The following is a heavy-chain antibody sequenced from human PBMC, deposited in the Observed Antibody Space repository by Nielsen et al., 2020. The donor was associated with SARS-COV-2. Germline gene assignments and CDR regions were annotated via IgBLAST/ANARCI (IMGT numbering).Heavy chain of an antibody. CDR3: ASEGQGGAIYFDY. V-gene: IGHV3-30-3*01. Sequence: GESLKISCAASGFTFSSYAMHWVRQAPGKGLEWVAVISYDGSNKYYADSVKGRFTISRDNSKNTLYLQMNSLRAEDTAVYYCASEGQGGAIYFDYWGQGTLVTVSS. D-gene: IGHD3-16*01. CDR2: ISYDGSNK. J-gene: IGHJ4*02. CDR1: GFTFSSYA.